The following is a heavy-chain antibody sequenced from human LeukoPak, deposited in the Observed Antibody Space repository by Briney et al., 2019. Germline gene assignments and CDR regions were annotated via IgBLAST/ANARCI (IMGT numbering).Heavy chain of an antibody. Sequence: PSETLSLTCTVSGGSISSYYWSWIRQPPGKGLGWIGYIYYSGSTNYNPSLKSRVTISVDTSKNQFSLKLSSVTAADTAVYYCARAALAANMHNWFDPWGQGTLVTVSS. D-gene: IGHD6-13*01. CDR1: GGSISSYY. CDR3: ARAALAANMHNWFDP. J-gene: IGHJ5*02. V-gene: IGHV4-59*01. CDR2: IYYSGST.